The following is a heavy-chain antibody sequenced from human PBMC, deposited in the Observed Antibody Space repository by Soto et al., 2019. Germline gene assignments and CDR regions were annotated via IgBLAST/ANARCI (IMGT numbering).Heavy chain of an antibody. V-gene: IGHV3-23*01. CDR1: GLTFSNYA. CDR3: AKNQERELPRVIDF. CDR2: MSGSSSTT. J-gene: IGHJ4*02. D-gene: IGHD1-7*01. Sequence: GGSLRLSCATSGLTFSNYAMSWVRQAPGGGLECVSSMSGSSSTTYYADSVRGRFTISRDRSKNTLYLQMSSLRAEDTALYYCAKNQERELPRVIDFWGQGTLVTVSS.